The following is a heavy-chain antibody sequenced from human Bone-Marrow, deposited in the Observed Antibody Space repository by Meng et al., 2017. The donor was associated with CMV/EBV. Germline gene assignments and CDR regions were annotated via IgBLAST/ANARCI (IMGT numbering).Heavy chain of an antibody. CDR2: IYYSGST. CDR3: ARDRLGQNFDY. J-gene: IGHJ4*02. D-gene: IGHD3-16*01. CDR1: GGSVSSGSYY. V-gene: IGHV4-61*01. Sequence: SETLSLTCTVSGGSVSSGSYYWSWIRQPPGKGLEWIGYIYYSGSTNYNPSLKSRVTIAVDTSKNQFSLKPSSVTAADTAVYYCARDRLGQNFDYWGQGTLVTVSS.